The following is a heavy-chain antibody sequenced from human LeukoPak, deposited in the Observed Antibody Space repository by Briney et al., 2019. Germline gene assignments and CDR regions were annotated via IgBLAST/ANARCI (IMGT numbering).Heavy chain of an antibody. J-gene: IGHJ6*02. CDR3: TRDRDTAMVRGYYYYYGMDV. CDR2: ISYDGSNK. D-gene: IGHD5-18*01. V-gene: IGHV3-30-3*01. Sequence: GGSLRLSCAASGFTFSSYAMHWVRQAPGKGLEWVAVISYDGSNKYYADSVKGRFTISRDNSKNTLYLQMNSLRAEDTAVYYCTRDRDTAMVRGYYYYYGMDVWGQGTTVTVSS. CDR1: GFTFSSYA.